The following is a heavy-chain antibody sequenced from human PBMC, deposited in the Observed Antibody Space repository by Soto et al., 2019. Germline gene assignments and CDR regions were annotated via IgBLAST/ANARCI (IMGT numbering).Heavy chain of an antibody. J-gene: IGHJ5*02. V-gene: IGHV1-3*01. Sequence: QVQLVQSGAEVKKPGASVKVSCKASGYTFTSYAMHWVRQAPGQRLEWMGWINAGNGNTKYSQKFQGRVTITRDTSASTAYMELSSLRSEDTAVYYCARDKGSGSYYNGWFDPWGQGTLVTVSS. CDR2: INAGNGNT. CDR1: GYTFTSYA. CDR3: ARDKGSGSYYNGWFDP. D-gene: IGHD3-10*01.